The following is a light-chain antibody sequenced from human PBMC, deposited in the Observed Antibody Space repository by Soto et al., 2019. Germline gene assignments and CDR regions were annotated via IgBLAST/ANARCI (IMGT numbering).Light chain of an antibody. CDR3: QTWGTGIHV. CDR1: SGHSTNA. V-gene: IGLV4-69*01. J-gene: IGLJ1*01. Sequence: QPVLTQSPSASASLGASVKLTCTLSSGHSTNAIAWHQQQPEKGPRYLMKLNSDGSHSKGDGIPDRFSGSSSGAERYLIISSLQSEDEADYYCQTWGTGIHVFGTGTKLTVL. CDR2: LNSDGSH.